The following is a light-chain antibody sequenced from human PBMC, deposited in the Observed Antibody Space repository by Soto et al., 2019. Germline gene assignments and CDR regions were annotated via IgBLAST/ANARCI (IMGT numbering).Light chain of an antibody. CDR1: QNDGHN. CDR3: QERSRWPRAT. CDR2: TAS. Sequence: EMVLTQSPATLSLSPGESATLSCRASQNDGHNFAWYQQKSGQPPRLLIHTASSRATGIPARFSGSGSRTDFTLTISSLEPEDIAVYYCQERSRWPRATFGGGTRVEIK. V-gene: IGKV3-11*01. J-gene: IGKJ4*01.